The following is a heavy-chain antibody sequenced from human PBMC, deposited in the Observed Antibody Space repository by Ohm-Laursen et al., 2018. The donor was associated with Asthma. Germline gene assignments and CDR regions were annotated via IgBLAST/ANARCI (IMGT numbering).Heavy chain of an antibody. J-gene: IGHJ4*02. Sequence: SLRLSCSASGFTFSSYGMHWVRQAPGKGLEWVAVISYDGSNKYYADSVKGRFTISRDNAKNSLYPQMNSLRAEDTAVYYCARDGIVVVPAASVYFDYWGQGTLVTVSS. D-gene: IGHD2-2*01. CDR1: GFTFSSYG. V-gene: IGHV3-30*03. CDR3: ARDGIVVVPAASVYFDY. CDR2: ISYDGSNK.